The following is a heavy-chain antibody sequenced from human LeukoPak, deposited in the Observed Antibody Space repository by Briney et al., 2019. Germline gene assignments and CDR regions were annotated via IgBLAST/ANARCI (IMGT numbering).Heavy chain of an antibody. J-gene: IGHJ4*02. CDR3: ARSGYCYVNF. CDR1: GGSLSSYY. CDR2: IFYSGST. V-gene: IGHV4-59*08. D-gene: IGHD5-18*01. Sequence: SETLSLTCTVAGGSLSSYYWSWIRQAPGKGLEWIGYIFYSGSTNYNPSLKSRVTISVDTSKNKFSLKVSSVTAADTAVYYCARSGYCYVNFWGQGTLVTVSS.